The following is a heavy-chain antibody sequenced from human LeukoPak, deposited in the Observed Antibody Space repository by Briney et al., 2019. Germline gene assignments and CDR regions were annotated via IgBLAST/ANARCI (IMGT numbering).Heavy chain of an antibody. D-gene: IGHD6-19*01. J-gene: IGHJ3*02. V-gene: IGHV3-30*19. Sequence: GESLKISCKGSGSSFTSYWIGWARQAPGKGLEWVAVISYDGSNKYYADSVKGRFTISRDNSKNTLYLQMNSLRAEDTAVYYCARDSSPDAFDIWGQGTMVTVSS. CDR3: ARDSSPDAFDI. CDR1: GSSFTSYW. CDR2: ISYDGSNK.